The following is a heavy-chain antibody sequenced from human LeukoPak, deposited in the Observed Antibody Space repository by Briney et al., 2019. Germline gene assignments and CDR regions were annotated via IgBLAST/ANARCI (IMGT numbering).Heavy chain of an antibody. CDR3: TKWGDYDGSTGYYDSDY. J-gene: IGHJ4*02. V-gene: IGHV3-23*01. Sequence: QPGASLRLSCAASGFTFRNYAMSWVRQAPGKGLEWVSAIVGNGVSTYYADSVQGRFTISRDNSKNTLYLQMNSLRAEDTALYYCTKWGDYDGSTGYYDSDYWGQGTLVTVFS. CDR2: IVGNGVST. CDR1: GFTFRNYA. D-gene: IGHD3-9*01.